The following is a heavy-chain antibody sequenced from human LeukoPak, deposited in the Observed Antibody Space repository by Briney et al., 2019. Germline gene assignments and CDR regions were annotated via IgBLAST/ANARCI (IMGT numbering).Heavy chain of an antibody. CDR1: GFTFSSYA. J-gene: IGHJ4*02. V-gene: IGHV3-30*01. CDR3: ARGVYGGNPRLDY. CDR2: ISYDGSNK. D-gene: IGHD4-23*01. Sequence: GRSLRLSCAPSGFTFSSYAMHWVRQAPGKGLEWVAVISYDGSNKYYADSVKGRFTISRDNSKNTLYLQMNSLRAEDTAVYYCARGVYGGNPRLDYWGQGTLVTVSS.